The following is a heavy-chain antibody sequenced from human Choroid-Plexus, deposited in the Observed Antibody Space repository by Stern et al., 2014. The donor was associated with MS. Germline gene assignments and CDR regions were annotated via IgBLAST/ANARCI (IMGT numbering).Heavy chain of an antibody. CDR2: ISYDGSK. CDR3: AKDRQYLMFFFDF. V-gene: IGHV3-30*18. Sequence: VQLEESGGGVVQPGRPLRLSCAASGFSFSSFGMHWVRQAPGKGLEWVALISYDGSKDYADSVKGRFAISRDNSKNTLYLQMNSLRAEDTAVYYCAKDRQYLMFFFDFWGQGSLVTVSS. J-gene: IGHJ4*02. CDR1: GFSFSSFG. D-gene: IGHD2/OR15-2a*01.